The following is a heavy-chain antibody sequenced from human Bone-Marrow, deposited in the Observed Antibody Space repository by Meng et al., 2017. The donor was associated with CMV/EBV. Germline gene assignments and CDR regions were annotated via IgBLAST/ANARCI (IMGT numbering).Heavy chain of an antibody. V-gene: IGHV3-23*01. CDR1: GLPFASHA. CDR3: AKWVGPSFDP. D-gene: IGHD1-26*01. J-gene: IGHJ5*02. CDR2: ILDSHGST. Sequence: GESLKISCAASGLPFASHAMTWVRQAPGKGLEWVSGILDSHGSTFYADSVKGRFTISRDNSKNTLYLQMNSLRVEDTALYYCAKWVGPSFDPWGQGTLVTGSS.